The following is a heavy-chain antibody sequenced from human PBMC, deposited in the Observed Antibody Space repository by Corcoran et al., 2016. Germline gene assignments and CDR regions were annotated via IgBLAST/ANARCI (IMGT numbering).Heavy chain of an antibody. D-gene: IGHD6-19*01. J-gene: IGHJ5*02. V-gene: IGHV1-69*06. CDR3: ARELILRAQWLHPGRFDP. Sequence: QVQLVQSGAEVKKPGSSVKVSCKASGGTFSSYAISWVRQAPGQGLEWMGGIIPIFGTANYAQKFQGRVTITADKSTSTAYMELSSLRYEDTAVYYCARELILRAQWLHPGRFDPWGQGTLVTVSS. CDR1: GGTFSSYA. CDR2: IIPIFGTA.